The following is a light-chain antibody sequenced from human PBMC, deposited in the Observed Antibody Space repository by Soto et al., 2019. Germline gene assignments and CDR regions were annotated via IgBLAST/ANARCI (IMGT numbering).Light chain of an antibody. CDR3: QKYDNLPCT. CDR1: QSLSSDD. V-gene: IGKV3-20*01. J-gene: IGKJ2*02. CDR2: STS. Sequence: EIVLTQSPVSLSLSPGETATLSCRASQSLSSDDFAWYQQKPGQAPRLLIYSTSRRMSGIPDRFSARGSGTDFTLTISRLEPEDFAVYYCQKYDNLPCTFGQGTKLEIK.